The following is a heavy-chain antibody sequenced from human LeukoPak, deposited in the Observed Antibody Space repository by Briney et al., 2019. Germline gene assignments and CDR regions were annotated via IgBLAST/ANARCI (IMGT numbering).Heavy chain of an antibody. CDR2: IKSKTDGGTT. V-gene: IGHV3-15*01. J-gene: IGHJ4*02. CDR3: IFSGVSRSTVTEGGGY. CDR1: GFTFSNAW. D-gene: IGHD4-11*01. Sequence: GGSLRLSCAASGFTFSNAWMSWVRQAPGKGLEWVGRIKSKTDGGTTDYPAPLKGRFTISRDDSKNTLYLQMNSLKTEDTAVYYCIFSGVSRSTVTEGGGYWGQGTLVTVSS.